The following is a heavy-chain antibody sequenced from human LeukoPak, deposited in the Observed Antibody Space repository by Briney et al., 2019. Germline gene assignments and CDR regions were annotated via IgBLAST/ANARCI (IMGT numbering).Heavy chain of an antibody. J-gene: IGHJ4*02. CDR2: ISKDGSDT. CDR3: ARGGYSGSYYRFS. D-gene: IGHD6-6*01. CDR1: GFRFSDYW. Sequence: GGSLRLSCAASGFRFSDYWMHWVRQAPGKGAEWLSRISKDGSDTVYADSAKGRFTASRDNAKNTVYLQVTNLRPEDTAVYFCARGGYSGSYYRFSWGQGTLVTVAS. V-gene: IGHV3-74*01.